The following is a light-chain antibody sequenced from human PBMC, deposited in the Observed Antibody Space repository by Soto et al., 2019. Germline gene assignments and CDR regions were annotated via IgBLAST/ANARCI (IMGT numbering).Light chain of an antibody. CDR1: NIGSKN. CDR2: RDS. CDR3: QVWDSSTARV. J-gene: IGLJ3*02. Sequence: SSELTQPLSVSVALGQTARITCGGNNIGSKNVHWYQQKPGQAPVLVIYRDSNLPSGIPELFAGSYSGNTATLTIRRAQAGDEDDYYCQVWDSSTARVFGGGTKLTVL. V-gene: IGLV3-9*01.